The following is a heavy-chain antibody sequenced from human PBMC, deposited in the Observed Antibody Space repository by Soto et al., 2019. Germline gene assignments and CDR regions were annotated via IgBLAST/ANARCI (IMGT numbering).Heavy chain of an antibody. CDR2: IYWNGIE. V-gene: IGHV2-5*01. CDR1: GFSLSTSGEA. J-gene: IGHJ4*02. CDR3: AHGDPLDFHY. Sequence: QITLRESGPALVKPTQPLTLTCTFSGFSLSTSGEAVGWIRQPPGKGLEWLALIYWNGIERYSPSLKNRLSITKDTSKNNVVLTMTNMDPVDTATYYCAHGDPLDFHYWGQGTLVTVSS. D-gene: IGHD3-10*01.